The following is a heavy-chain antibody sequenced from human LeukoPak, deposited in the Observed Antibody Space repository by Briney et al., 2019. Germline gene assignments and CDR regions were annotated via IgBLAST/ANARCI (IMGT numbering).Heavy chain of an antibody. CDR1: GGSISSSGYY. J-gene: IGHJ3*02. CDR3: ARHSRSGYGDYESAFDI. CDR2: FYYTGST. D-gene: IGHD5-12*01. Sequence: PSETLSLTCIVSGGSISSSGYYWAPIRQPPGKGLEWIGNFYYTGSTYYNPSLKSRITISVDTSKNQFSLKLRSVTAADTAVYYCARHSRSGYGDYESAFDIWGQGTMVTVSS. V-gene: IGHV4-39*01.